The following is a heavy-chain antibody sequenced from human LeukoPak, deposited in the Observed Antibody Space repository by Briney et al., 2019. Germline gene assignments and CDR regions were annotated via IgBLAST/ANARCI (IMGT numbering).Heavy chain of an antibody. D-gene: IGHD3-22*01. CDR3: ARGSGYYVIDYFDY. CDR2: ISSNGGST. V-gene: IGHV3-64*01. CDR1: GFTFSSYA. J-gene: IGHJ4*02. Sequence: GGSLRLSCAASGFTFSSYAMHWVRQAPGKGLEYASAISSNGGSTYYANSVKGRFTISRDNSKNTLYLQMGSLRAEDMAVYYCARGSGYYVIDYFDYWGQGTLVTVSS.